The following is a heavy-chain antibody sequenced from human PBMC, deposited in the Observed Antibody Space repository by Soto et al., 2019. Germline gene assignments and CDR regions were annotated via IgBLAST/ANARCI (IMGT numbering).Heavy chain of an antibody. Sequence: VASVKVSCKASGYTFTSYGISWVRQAPGQGLEWMGWISAYNGNTNYAQKLQGRVTMTTDTSTSTAYMDLRSLRSDDTAVYYCARDIAARPGLPYDYWGQGTLVTVSS. CDR3: ARDIAARPGLPYDY. CDR2: ISAYNGNT. D-gene: IGHD6-6*01. CDR1: GYTFTSYG. J-gene: IGHJ4*02. V-gene: IGHV1-18*01.